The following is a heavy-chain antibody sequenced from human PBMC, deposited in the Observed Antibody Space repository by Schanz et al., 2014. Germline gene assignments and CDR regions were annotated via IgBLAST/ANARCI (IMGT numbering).Heavy chain of an antibody. J-gene: IGHJ4*02. CDR1: GFTFSDSW. V-gene: IGHV3-74*01. D-gene: IGHD4-17*01. Sequence: EVQLVESGGGLVQPGGSLRLSCAASGFTFSDSWMHWVRQAPGKGLVWVSRTSNDGSFANFADSVKGRFTISRDNAKNTLYLQMNSLRAEDTAVYYCVRDTDYHFDYWGQGTLVTVSS. CDR3: VRDTDYHFDY. CDR2: TSNDGSFA.